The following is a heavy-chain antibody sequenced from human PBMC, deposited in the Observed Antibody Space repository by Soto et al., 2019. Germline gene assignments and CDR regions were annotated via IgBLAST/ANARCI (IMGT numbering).Heavy chain of an antibody. CDR2: ITRSSSYI. J-gene: IGHJ4*02. V-gene: IGHV3-21*06. CDR3: ARDDGWLILDY. D-gene: IGHD6-19*01. Sequence: VQLVESGGGPVKPGGSLRLSCAASGFAFNTYSMNWVRQAPGKGLEWVAFITRSSSYIYYADSVRGRFTLSRDKAKNSLYLQMNSLRAEATAIYYCARDDGWLILDYWGQGTLVTVSS. CDR1: GFAFNTYS.